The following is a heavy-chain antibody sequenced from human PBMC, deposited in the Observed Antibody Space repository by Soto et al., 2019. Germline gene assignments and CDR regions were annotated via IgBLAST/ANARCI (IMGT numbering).Heavy chain of an antibody. J-gene: IGHJ4*02. CDR2: ISAYNGNT. V-gene: IGHV1-18*01. CDR1: GYTFTSYG. CDR3: ARDSADIVVVPAAMGLAY. D-gene: IGHD2-2*01. Sequence: ASVKVSCKASGYTFTSYGISWVRQAPGQGLEWMGWISAYNGNTNYAQKLQGRVTMTTDTSTSTAYMELRSLRSDDTAVYYFARDSADIVVVPAAMGLAYWXQGTLVTVSS.